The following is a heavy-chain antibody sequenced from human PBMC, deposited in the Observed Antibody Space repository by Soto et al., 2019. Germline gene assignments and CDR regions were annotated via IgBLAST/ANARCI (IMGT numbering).Heavy chain of an antibody. D-gene: IGHD3-10*01. CDR1: GFTFSSYA. Sequence: GGSLRLSCAASGFTFSSYAMHWVRQAPGKGLEWVAVISYDGSNKYYADSVKGRFTISRDNSKNTLYLQMNSLRAEDTAVYYCARSSSGSYPDYWGQGTLVTVSS. V-gene: IGHV3-30-3*01. CDR3: ARSSSGSYPDY. J-gene: IGHJ4*02. CDR2: ISYDGSNK.